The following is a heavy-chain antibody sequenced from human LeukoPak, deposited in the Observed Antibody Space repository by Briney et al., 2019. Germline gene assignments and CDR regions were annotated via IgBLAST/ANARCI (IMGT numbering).Heavy chain of an antibody. Sequence: SETLSPTCTVSGGSISSYYWSWIRQPPGKGLEWIGYIYYSGSTNYNPPLKSPVTISVDTSKNQFSLKLSSVTAADTAVYYCARENKPLSGSYNYWGQGTLVTVSS. CDR2: IYYSGST. CDR1: GGSISSYY. V-gene: IGHV4-59*12. CDR3: ARENKPLSGSYNY. J-gene: IGHJ4*02. D-gene: IGHD1-26*01.